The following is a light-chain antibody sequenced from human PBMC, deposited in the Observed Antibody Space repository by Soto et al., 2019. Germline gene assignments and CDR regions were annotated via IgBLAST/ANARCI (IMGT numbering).Light chain of an antibody. J-gene: IGKJ1*01. V-gene: IGKV1-39*01. CDR3: QQSYITPGT. Sequence: DIQITQSPSSLSASVGDRVTITCRASQSISNYLNWYQQKPGKAPNLLIYAASSLHSGVPSRFSGSGSGTDFTLTISSLQPEDFATYFCQQSYITPGTFGQGTKVDNK. CDR2: AAS. CDR1: QSISNY.